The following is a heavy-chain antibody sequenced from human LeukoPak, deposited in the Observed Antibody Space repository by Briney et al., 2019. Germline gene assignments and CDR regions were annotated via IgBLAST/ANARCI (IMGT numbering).Heavy chain of an antibody. CDR2: IGANSGKT. V-gene: IGHV1-18*01. CDR1: GYTFSSHG. CDR3: ARPNNYYDDNGYYNYFDP. D-gene: IGHD3-22*01. Sequence: GASVKVSCKTSGYTFSSHGITWVRQAPGQGLEWMGWIGANSGKTYYAQKFQGRVTMTTDTSTSTAYMELRSLRSDDTAVYYCARPNNYYDDNGYYNYFDPWGQGTLVTVSS. J-gene: IGHJ5*02.